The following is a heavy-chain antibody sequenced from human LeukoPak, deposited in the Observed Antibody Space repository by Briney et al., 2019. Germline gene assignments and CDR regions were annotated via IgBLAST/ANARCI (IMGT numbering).Heavy chain of an antibody. CDR2: ISYDGSNK. J-gene: IGHJ4*02. V-gene: IGHV3-30*18. D-gene: IGHD3-22*01. CDR1: GFTFSSYG. Sequence: QPGGSLRLSCAASGFTFSSYGMHWVRQAPGKGLEWVAVISYDGSNKYYADSVKGRFTISRDNSKNTLYLQMNSLRAEDTAVYYCAKDLETYYYDSSVLDYWGQGTLVTVSS. CDR3: AKDLETYYYDSSVLDY.